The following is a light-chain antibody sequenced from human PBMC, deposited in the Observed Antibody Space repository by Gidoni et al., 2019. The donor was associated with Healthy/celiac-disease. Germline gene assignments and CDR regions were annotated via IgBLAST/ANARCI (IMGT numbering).Light chain of an antibody. J-gene: IGKJ2*01. CDR3: QQYGSSPPYT. Sequence: EIVFTQSPGTLSLSPGERATLSCRASQSDSSSYLAWYQQKPGQAPSLLINGASSRATGIPDRFSGSGSGTDFTLTISRLVPEDFAVYYCQQYGSSPPYTFGQGTKLEIK. CDR2: GAS. V-gene: IGKV3-20*01. CDR1: QSDSSSY.